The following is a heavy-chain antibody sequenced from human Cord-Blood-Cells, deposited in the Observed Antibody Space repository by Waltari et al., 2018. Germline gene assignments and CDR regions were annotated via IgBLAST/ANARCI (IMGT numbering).Heavy chain of an antibody. CDR2: ISYDGSNK. CDR1: GFTLSSYA. Sequence: QVQLVESGGGVVQPGRSLRLSCAASGFTLSSYAMHWVRQAPGKGLEWVAVISYDGSNKYYADSVKGRFTISRDNSKNTLYLQMNSLRAEDTAVYYCARGGSFPDNYFDYWGQGTLVTVSS. J-gene: IGHJ4*02. CDR3: ARGGSFPDNYFDY. V-gene: IGHV3-30-3*01.